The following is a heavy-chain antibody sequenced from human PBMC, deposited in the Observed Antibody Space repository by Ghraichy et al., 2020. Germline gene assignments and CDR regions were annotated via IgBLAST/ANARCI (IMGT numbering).Heavy chain of an antibody. CDR3: ARAPGSGSTYYFDY. Sequence: SETLSLTCAVYGGSFSGYYWSWIRQPPGKGLEWIGEINHSGSTNYNPSLKSRVTISVDTSKNQFSLKLSSVTAADTAVYYCARAPGSGSTYYFDYWGQGTLVTVSS. V-gene: IGHV4-34*01. CDR2: INHSGST. CDR1: GGSFSGYY. J-gene: IGHJ4*02. D-gene: IGHD3-10*01.